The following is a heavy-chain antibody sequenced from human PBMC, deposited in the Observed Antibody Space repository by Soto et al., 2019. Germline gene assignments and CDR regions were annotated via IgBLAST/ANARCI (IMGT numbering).Heavy chain of an antibody. CDR3: ARAGAARIRGSIGGFVY. D-gene: IGHD3-10*01. CDR2: INHSGTV. J-gene: IGHJ4*02. V-gene: IGHV4-34*01. Sequence: QVHLQQWGAGLLKPSETLSLTCAVNGGAFNGYYWTWIRQSPGKGLQWIGEINHSGTVVYNPSLKRRVSFSIDKSKKQFSPALSSVAAAYTGVSYCARAGAARIRGSIGGFVYCGQGTLVTVSS. CDR1: GGAFNGYY.